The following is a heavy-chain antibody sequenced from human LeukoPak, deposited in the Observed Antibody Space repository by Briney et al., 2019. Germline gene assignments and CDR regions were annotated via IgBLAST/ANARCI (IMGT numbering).Heavy chain of an antibody. J-gene: IGHJ3*02. Sequence: ASVKVSCKASGGTFSSYAISWVRQAPGQGLEWMGRIIPILGIANYAQKSQGRVTITADKSTSTAYMELSSLRSEDTAVYYCARGGILTGYEDIWGQGTMVTVSS. V-gene: IGHV1-69*04. CDR2: IIPILGIA. D-gene: IGHD3-9*01. CDR1: GGTFSSYA. CDR3: ARGGILTGYEDI.